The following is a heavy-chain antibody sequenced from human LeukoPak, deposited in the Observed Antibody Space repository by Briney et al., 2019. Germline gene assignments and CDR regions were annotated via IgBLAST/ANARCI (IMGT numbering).Heavy chain of an antibody. D-gene: IGHD3-10*01. J-gene: IGHJ5*02. CDR1: GYSINSGYY. CDR3: ARASGSGSYYSGSDWFDP. V-gene: IGHV4-38-2*02. CDR2: IYHSGST. Sequence: SETLSLTCTGSGYSINSGYYWGWIRQPPGKGLECIGNIYHSGSTYYNPSLKSRVTISIDTSKNQFSLKLSSVTAADTAVYYCARASGSGSYYSGSDWFDPWGQGTLVTVSS.